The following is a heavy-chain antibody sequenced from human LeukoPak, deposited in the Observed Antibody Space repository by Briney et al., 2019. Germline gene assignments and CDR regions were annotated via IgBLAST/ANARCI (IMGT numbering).Heavy chain of an antibody. CDR3: ARDPRTSSTSRNYFES. J-gene: IGHJ4*02. CDR1: RFTFSSYG. Sequence: GRSLRLSCAASRFTFSSYGMHWVRQAPGKGLEWVAVISVDGSNKFYAGSVRGRCTISRDNSKNTMSLQMDSLRGEDTAVYYCARDPRTSSTSRNYFESWGQGTLVTVSS. CDR2: ISVDGSNK. V-gene: IGHV3-30*03. D-gene: IGHD6-13*01.